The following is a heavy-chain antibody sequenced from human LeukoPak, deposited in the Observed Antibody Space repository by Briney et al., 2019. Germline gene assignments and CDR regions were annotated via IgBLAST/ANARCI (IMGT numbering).Heavy chain of an antibody. CDR2: IYYTGTT. CDR1: GGSISPYY. CDR3: ARGLTAAVDRALDY. Sequence: PSETLSLTCTVSGGSISPYYWSWIRQPDGKGLEWIGRIYYTGTTDYNPSLKSRVSMSLDTSTKQFSLKLSSVTAADTAVYYCARGLTAAVDRALDYWGQGTLVTVSS. D-gene: IGHD6-13*01. J-gene: IGHJ4*02. V-gene: IGHV4-4*07.